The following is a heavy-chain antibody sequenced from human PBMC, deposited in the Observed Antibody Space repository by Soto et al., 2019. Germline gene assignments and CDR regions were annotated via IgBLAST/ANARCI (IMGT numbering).Heavy chain of an antibody. Sequence: QVQLVQSGAEVKKPGASVKVSCKASGYTFTSYYMHWVRQAPGQGLEWMGIINPSGGSTSYAQKFQGRVTMTRDTSTSTVYMELSSLRSEDTAVYYCARGPLETYRYYYDSSGYYGTPIILHFDYWGQGTLVTVSS. J-gene: IGHJ4*02. V-gene: IGHV1-46*01. CDR2: INPSGGST. D-gene: IGHD3-22*01. CDR1: GYTFTSYY. CDR3: ARGPLETYRYYYDSSGYYGTPIILHFDY.